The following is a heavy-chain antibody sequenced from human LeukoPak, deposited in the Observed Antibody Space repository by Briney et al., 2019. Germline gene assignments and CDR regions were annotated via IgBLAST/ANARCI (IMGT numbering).Heavy chain of an antibody. V-gene: IGHV3-30*19. Sequence: GGSLRLSFAPSGFTFSSFAMHWVRQAPGKGLEWVAIISYDGSNEFYADSVKGRFTISRDNSKNTLYLQMNSLRPEDTAFYYCARGDCSATSCSLDYWGQGTLVTVSS. CDR2: ISYDGSNE. CDR3: ARGDCSATSCSLDY. CDR1: GFTFSSFA. J-gene: IGHJ4*02. D-gene: IGHD2-2*01.